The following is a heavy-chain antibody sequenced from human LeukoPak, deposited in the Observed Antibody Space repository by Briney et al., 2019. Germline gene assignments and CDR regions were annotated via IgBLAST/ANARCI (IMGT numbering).Heavy chain of an antibody. Sequence: PSETLSLTCAVYGGSFSGYYWSWIRQPPGKGLEWIGEINHSGSTNYNPSLKSRVTISVDTSKKQFSLKLSPVTAADTAVYYCARAERWLQLLRLGGSRFDPWGQGTLVTVSS. CDR2: INHSGST. D-gene: IGHD5-24*01. CDR1: GGSFSGYY. CDR3: ARAERWLQLLRLGGSRFDP. J-gene: IGHJ5*02. V-gene: IGHV4-34*01.